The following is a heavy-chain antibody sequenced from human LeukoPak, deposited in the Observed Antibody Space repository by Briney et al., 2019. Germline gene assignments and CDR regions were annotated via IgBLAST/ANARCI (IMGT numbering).Heavy chain of an antibody. CDR3: VRDLMGSGATTTYLHH. Sequence: GGSLRLSCAASGFTFSSYAMSWVRQAPGKGLEWVSSISRRSRHVYYAGSVKGRFTISRDNAKNSLYLQMNSLRAEDMAVYFCVRDLMGSGATTTYLHHWGQGTLVTVSS. CDR2: ISRRSRHV. V-gene: IGHV3-21*01. D-gene: IGHD4/OR15-4a*01. CDR1: GFTFSSYA. J-gene: IGHJ1*01.